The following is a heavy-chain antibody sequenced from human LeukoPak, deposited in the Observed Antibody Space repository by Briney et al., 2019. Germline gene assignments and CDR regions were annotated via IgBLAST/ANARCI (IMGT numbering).Heavy chain of an antibody. CDR1: RFTFSSYA. V-gene: IGHV3-23*01. D-gene: IGHD6-13*01. Sequence: GGSLRLSCAASRFTFSSYAMSWVRQAPGKGLEWVSAISGSGGSTYYADSVKGRFTIFRDNSKNTLYLQMNSLRDEDTAVYYCAKGSLGSWYYFDYWGQGTLVTVSS. CDR3: AKGSLGSWYYFDY. CDR2: ISGSGGST. J-gene: IGHJ4*02.